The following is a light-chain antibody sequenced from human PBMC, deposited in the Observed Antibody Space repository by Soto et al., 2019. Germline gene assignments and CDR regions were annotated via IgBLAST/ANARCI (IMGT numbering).Light chain of an antibody. J-gene: IGKJ5*01. CDR1: QDVVNY. CDR3: QQYYSFPRT. V-gene: IGKV1D-8*02. Sequence: AIQMTRSPSSLSASVGDRFTISCLSGQDVVNYLNWYQQKPGKAPELLIYAASTLQSGVPSRFSGSGSGTDFTLTISCLQSEDFATYYCQQYYSFPRTFGQGTRLEI. CDR2: AAS.